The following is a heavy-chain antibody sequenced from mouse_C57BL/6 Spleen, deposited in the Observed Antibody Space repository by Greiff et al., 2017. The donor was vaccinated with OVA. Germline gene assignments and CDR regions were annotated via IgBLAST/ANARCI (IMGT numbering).Heavy chain of an antibody. J-gene: IGHJ1*03. D-gene: IGHD2-4*01. CDR3: ARYDYDGYWYFDV. Sequence: VQLQQSGPVLVKPGASVKMSCKASGYTFTDYYMNWVKQSHGKSLEWIGVINPYNGGTSYNQKFKGKATLTVDKSSSTAYMALNSLTSEDAAVYYCARYDYDGYWYFDVWGTGTTVTVSS. CDR1: GYTFTDYY. V-gene: IGHV1-19*01. CDR2: INPYNGGT.